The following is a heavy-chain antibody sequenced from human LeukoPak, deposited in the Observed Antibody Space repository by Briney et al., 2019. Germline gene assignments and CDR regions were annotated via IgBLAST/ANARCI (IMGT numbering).Heavy chain of an antibody. J-gene: IGHJ4*02. CDR2: IYYSGST. CDR3: ARDPYDSTDY. D-gene: IGHD3-22*01. V-gene: IGHV4-59*01. CDR1: GGSISSYY. Sequence: SETLSLTCTVSGGSISSYYWSWIRQPPGKGLEWIGYIYYSGSTNYNPSLKSRVTISVDTSKNQFSLKLSSVTAADTAVYYCARDPYDSTDYWGQGTLVTVSS.